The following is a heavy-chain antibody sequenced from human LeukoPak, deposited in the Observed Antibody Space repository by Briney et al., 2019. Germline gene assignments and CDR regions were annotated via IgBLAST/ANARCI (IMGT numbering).Heavy chain of an antibody. V-gene: IGHV3-30-3*01. CDR2: ISYDGSNK. J-gene: IGHJ4*02. Sequence: PGGSLRLSCAASGFTFSSYAMRWVRQAPGKGLEWVAVISYDGSNKYYADSVKGRFTISRDNSKNTLYLQMNSLRAEDTAVYYCAREEYSSSWSVVDYFEYWGQGTLVTVSS. CDR3: AREEYSSSWSVVDYFEY. D-gene: IGHD6-13*01. CDR1: GFTFSSYA.